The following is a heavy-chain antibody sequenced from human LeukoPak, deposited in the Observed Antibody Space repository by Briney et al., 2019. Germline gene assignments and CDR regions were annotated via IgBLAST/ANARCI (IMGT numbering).Heavy chain of an antibody. Sequence: GGSLRLSCAASGFSFSNYAMTWVRQALGKGLEWVSAIGGDGHSTDYADSVKGRFTISRDNSKNTLYLQMNSLRAEDTALYYCAKRAGGTPDYWGLGTLVTVSS. D-gene: IGHD1-26*01. J-gene: IGHJ4*02. V-gene: IGHV3-23*01. CDR1: GFSFSNYA. CDR3: AKRAGGTPDY. CDR2: IGGDGHST.